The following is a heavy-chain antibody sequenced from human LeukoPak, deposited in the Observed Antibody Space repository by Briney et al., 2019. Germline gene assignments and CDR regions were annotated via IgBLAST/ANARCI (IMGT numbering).Heavy chain of an antibody. V-gene: IGHV4-59*08. CDR3: ARRSWYVDY. CDR2: IYYTGST. Sequence: SETLSLTCTVSGGSNSSFYWSWIRQPPGKGLEWIGYIYYTGSTDYNPSLKSRVTISVDTSKNQFSLKLSSVTAADTAVYYCARRSWYVDYWGQGTLVSVSS. CDR1: GGSNSSFY. D-gene: IGHD3-10*01. J-gene: IGHJ4*02.